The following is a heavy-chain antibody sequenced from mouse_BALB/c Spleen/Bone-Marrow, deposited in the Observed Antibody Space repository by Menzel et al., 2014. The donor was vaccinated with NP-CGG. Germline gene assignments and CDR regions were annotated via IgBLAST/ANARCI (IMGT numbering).Heavy chain of an antibody. V-gene: IGHV2-9*02. D-gene: IGHD6-1*01. Sequence: VQGVESGPGLVSPSQSLSITCTVSGFSLTSYGLHWVRQPPGKGLEWLGVIWAGGSTNYNSALMSRLSISKDNSKSQVFLKMNSLQTDDTAMYYCARPTPRYFAMDYWGQGTSVTVSS. CDR1: GFSLTSYG. CDR3: ARPTPRYFAMDY. CDR2: IWAGGST. J-gene: IGHJ4*01.